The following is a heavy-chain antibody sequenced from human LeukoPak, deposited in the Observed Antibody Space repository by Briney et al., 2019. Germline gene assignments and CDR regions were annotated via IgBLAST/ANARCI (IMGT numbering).Heavy chain of an antibody. V-gene: IGHV1-69-2*01. D-gene: IGHD2-2*01. CDR2: IDPDDGET. CDR3: AASTMPITGDAFDV. Sequence: VKVSCMGSGCTFGESYMHWVQQAPGEGLEWVGLIDPDDGETIYAEKFRDRVTIIADSSTDTAYLELRSLRSEDTAIYYCAASTMPITGDAFDVWGLGTMIIVSS. J-gene: IGHJ3*01. CDR1: GCTFGESY.